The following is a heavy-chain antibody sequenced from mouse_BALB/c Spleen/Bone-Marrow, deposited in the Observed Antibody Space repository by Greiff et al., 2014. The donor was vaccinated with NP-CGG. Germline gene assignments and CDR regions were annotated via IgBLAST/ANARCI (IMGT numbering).Heavy chain of an antibody. CDR1: GFTFSSYG. J-gene: IGHJ1*01. V-gene: IGHV5-6-3*01. Sequence: EVQLVESGGGLVQPGGSLKLSCVASGFTFSSYGMSWVRQTPDKRLELVATINNNGGSNYYPDSVKGQFTISRENAKNTLYLQMSSLKSEDTAMYYCARVYGWYFDVWGAGTTVTVSS. D-gene: IGHD1-1*01. CDR3: ARVYGWYFDV. CDR2: INNNGGSN.